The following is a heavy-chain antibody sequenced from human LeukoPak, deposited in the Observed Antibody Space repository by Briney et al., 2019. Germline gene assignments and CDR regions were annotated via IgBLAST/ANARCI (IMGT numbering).Heavy chain of an antibody. CDR1: GYTFTGYY. D-gene: IGHD3-10*01. V-gene: IGHV1-2*02. CDR2: INPNSGGT. CDR3: ARDGGSGSSYPFDY. Sequence: ASVKDSCKASGYTFTGYYMHWVRQAPGQGLEWMGWINPNSGGTNYAQKFQGRVTMTRDTSISTAYMELSRLRSDDTAVYYCARDGGSGSSYPFDYWGQGTLVTVSS. J-gene: IGHJ4*02.